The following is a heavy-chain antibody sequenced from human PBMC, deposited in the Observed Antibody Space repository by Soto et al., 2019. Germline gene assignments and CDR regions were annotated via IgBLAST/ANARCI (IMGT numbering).Heavy chain of an antibody. CDR3: AKGPHTNVGWPYYFES. CDR2: SSPRGDTI. Sequence: PGGALRLSCVSSGFSLANYPMNWVRPTPGKGLEWISYSSPRGDTIYYADSVEGRFTISRDNARNSLSLHMSSLRDEDSALYYCAKGPHTNVGWPYYFESWGQGVPVTVSS. V-gene: IGHV3-48*02. D-gene: IGHD6-19*01. J-gene: IGHJ4*02. CDR1: GFSLANYP.